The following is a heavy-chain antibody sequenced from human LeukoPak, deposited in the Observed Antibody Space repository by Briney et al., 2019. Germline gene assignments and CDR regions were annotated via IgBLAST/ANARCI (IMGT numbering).Heavy chain of an antibody. Sequence: GGSLRLSCAASGFTFSSYSMNWVRQAPGKGLEWVSSISCSSSYIYYADSVKGRFTISRDNAKNSLYLQMNSLRAEDMALYYCAKDMSGSYSYYFDYWGQGTLVTVSP. D-gene: IGHD1-26*01. CDR1: GFTFSSYS. CDR3: AKDMSGSYSYYFDY. CDR2: ISCSSSYI. J-gene: IGHJ4*02. V-gene: IGHV3-21*04.